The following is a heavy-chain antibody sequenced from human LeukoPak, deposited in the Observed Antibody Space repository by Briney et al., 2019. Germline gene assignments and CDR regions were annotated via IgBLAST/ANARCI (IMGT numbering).Heavy chain of an antibody. CDR3: ASDGRAYCGGDCYPLC. V-gene: IGHV3-21*01. CDR1: GFTFSSYS. J-gene: IGHJ4*02. CDR2: ISSSSNYI. Sequence: GGSLRVSCAASGFTFSSYSMNWVRQAPGKGLEWVSSISSSSNYIYYADSVKGRFTISRDNAKNSLYLQMNSLRAEDTAVYYCASDGRAYCGGDCYPLCWGQGTLVTVSS. D-gene: IGHD2-21*02.